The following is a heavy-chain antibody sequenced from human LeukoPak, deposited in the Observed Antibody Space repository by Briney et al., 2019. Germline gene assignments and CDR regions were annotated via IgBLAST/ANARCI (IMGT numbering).Heavy chain of an antibody. V-gene: IGHV4-38-2*01. J-gene: IGHJ4*02. CDR2: IYHSGST. D-gene: IGHD3-22*01. CDR3: ARHRYYYDSSGSYYFDY. CDR1: GCSISSGYY. Sequence: PSETLSLTCAVSGCSISSGYYWGWIRQPPGKGLEWIGSIYHSGSTYYNPSLKSRVTISVDTSRNQFSLRLSSVTAADTAVYFCARHRYYYDSSGSYYFDYWGQGTLVTVSS.